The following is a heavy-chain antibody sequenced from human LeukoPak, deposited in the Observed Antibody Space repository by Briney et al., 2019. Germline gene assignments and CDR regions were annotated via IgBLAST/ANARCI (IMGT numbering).Heavy chain of an antibody. CDR3: ARQTAMVHAIDY. J-gene: IGHJ4*02. V-gene: IGHV3-9*01. CDR2: ISWNSGSI. CDR1: GFTLDDYP. Sequence: GGSLRLSCAAWGFTLDDYPKLGVRDARGEGGEGVSGISWNSGSIGYADSVKGRFTISRDNAKNSLYLQMNSLRAEDTALYYCARQTAMVHAIDYWGQGTLVTVSS. D-gene: IGHD5-18*01.